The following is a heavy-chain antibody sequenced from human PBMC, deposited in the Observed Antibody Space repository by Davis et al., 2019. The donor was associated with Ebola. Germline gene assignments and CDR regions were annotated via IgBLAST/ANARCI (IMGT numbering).Heavy chain of an antibody. CDR3: ANTLGWHYRFDY. J-gene: IGHJ4*02. V-gene: IGHV1-69*13. CDR2: IIPIFGTG. CDR1: GGTFSRYA. D-gene: IGHD1-7*01. Sequence: SVKVSCKASGGTFSRYAISWVRQAPGQGLEWMGGIIPIFGTGNYAQKFQGRVTITADESASTAYMELSSLTSEDTAVYYCANTLGWHYRFDYWGQGTLVTVSS.